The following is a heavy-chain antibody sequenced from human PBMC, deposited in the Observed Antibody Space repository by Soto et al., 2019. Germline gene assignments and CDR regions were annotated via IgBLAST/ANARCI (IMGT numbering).Heavy chain of an antibody. J-gene: IGHJ5*02. CDR1: GGSISSYY. V-gene: IGHV4-59*12. CDR3: ARHDNMTLGSQYLVS. CDR2: VYYGGST. D-gene: IGHD1-1*01. Sequence: PSETLYLTCTVSGGSISSYYWSWIRQPTGKGLEWIGDVYYGGSTVYNPSLKSRVSISVDKSKNQFFLKLTSVTAADTALYFCARHDNMTLGSQYLVSWGPGTLVTVSS.